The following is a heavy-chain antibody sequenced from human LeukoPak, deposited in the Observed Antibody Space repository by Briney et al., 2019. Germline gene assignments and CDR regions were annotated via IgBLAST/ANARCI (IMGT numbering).Heavy chain of an antibody. V-gene: IGHV3-49*03. CDR2: IRSKAYGGTT. Sequence: GGSLRLSCAASGFTFSSYAMSWFRQAPGKGLEWVGFIRSKAYGGTTEYAASVKGRFTISRDDSKSIAYLQMNSLKTEDTAVYYCTRTIVATILNYFDYWGQGTLVTVSS. D-gene: IGHD5-12*01. CDR1: GFTFSSYA. J-gene: IGHJ4*02. CDR3: TRTIVATILNYFDY.